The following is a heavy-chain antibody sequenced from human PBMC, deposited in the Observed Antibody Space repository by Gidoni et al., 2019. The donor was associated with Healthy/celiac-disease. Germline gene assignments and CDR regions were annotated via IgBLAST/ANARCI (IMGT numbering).Heavy chain of an antibody. J-gene: IGHJ5*02. CDR1: GGTFSSYA. CDR3: ARDAGFTMVRVPQGVRFDP. Sequence: QVQLVQSGAEVKTPGSSVKVSCKASGGTFSSYAISWVRQAPGQGLEWMGRIIPILGIANYAQKFQGRVTITADKSTSTAYMELSSLRSEDTAVYYCARDAGFTMVRVPQGVRFDPWGQGTLVTVSS. V-gene: IGHV1-69*04. D-gene: IGHD3-10*01. CDR2: IIPILGIA.